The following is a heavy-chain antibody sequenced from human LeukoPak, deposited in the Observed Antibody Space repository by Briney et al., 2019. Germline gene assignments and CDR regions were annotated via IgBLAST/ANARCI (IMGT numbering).Heavy chain of an antibody. CDR1: GFTFSSYE. D-gene: IGHD3-10*02. CDR2: MSSSGSTI. Sequence: PGGCLRLSCAASGFTFSSYEMNWVRQAPGKGLEWVSYMSSSGSTIYYADSVKGRFTISRDNAKNSLYLQMNSLRAEDTAVYYCAELGITMIGGVWGKGTTVTISS. V-gene: IGHV3-48*03. CDR3: AELGITMIGGV. J-gene: IGHJ6*04.